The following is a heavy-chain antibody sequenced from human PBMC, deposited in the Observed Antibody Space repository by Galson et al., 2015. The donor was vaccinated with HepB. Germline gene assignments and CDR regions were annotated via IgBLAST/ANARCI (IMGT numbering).Heavy chain of an antibody. CDR3: AREHFCSGSEPAY. CDR2: ISSSGTT. Sequence: TRSLTCTVSGGSITSDGYYWSWIRQHPGTGLEWIGYISSSGTTYYVPSLERRVTISVDTSKTQFFLTLRSVTYTDTAVYYCAREHFCSGSEPAYWGQGTLVTVSS. D-gene: IGHD3-10*01. J-gene: IGHJ4*02. V-gene: IGHV4-31*03. CDR1: GGSITSDGYY.